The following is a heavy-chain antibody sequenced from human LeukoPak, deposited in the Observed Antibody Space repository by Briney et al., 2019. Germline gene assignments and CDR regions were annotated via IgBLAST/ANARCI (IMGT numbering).Heavy chain of an antibody. Sequence: SETLSLTCTVSGSSMNNYYWTWIRQSPGKGLEWIGYFHYTRNTNYNPSLRGRVTMSADTSKNQFSLKLNSVTAADTPVYYCARRARATGGGSYFGYWGQGTPVTVFS. V-gene: IGHV4-59*08. CDR1: GSSMNNYY. J-gene: IGHJ4*02. CDR3: ARRARATGGGSYFGY. CDR2: FHYTRNT. D-gene: IGHD2-15*01.